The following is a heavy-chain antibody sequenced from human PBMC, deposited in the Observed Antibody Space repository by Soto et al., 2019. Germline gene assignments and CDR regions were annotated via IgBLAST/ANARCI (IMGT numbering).Heavy chain of an antibody. CDR3: GRTKDYFYGVDV. CDR2: IYHNERT. V-gene: IGHV4-4*02. Sequence: QVQLQESGPGLVKPSGTLSLTCAVSGVSISSSQWWSWVRQPPGKGLEWIGGIYHNERTNYNPSLKSRLTMSLDRSKNQVSLKLSSVTAADTATYYCGRTKDYFYGVDVWGQGTTVTVSS. J-gene: IGHJ6*02. CDR1: GVSISSSQW.